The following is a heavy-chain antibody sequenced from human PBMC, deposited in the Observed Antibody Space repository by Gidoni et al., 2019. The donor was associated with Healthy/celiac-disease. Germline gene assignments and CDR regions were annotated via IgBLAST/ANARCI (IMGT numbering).Heavy chain of an antibody. J-gene: IGHJ6*02. D-gene: IGHD6-13*01. CDR3: ASSGYSSSWYPSYYYYGMDV. V-gene: IGHV3-7*01. Sequence: EVQLVESGGGLVQPGGSLRLSCAASGFTFSSYGMSWVRQAPGKGLEWVANIKQDGSEKYYVDSVKGRFTISRDNAKNSLYLQMNSLRAEDTAVYYCASSGYSSSWYPSYYYYGMDVWGQGTTVTVSS. CDR1: GFTFSSYG. CDR2: IKQDGSEK.